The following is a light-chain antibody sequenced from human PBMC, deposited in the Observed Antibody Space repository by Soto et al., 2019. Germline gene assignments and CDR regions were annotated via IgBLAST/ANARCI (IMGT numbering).Light chain of an antibody. V-gene: IGLV2-14*03. Sequence: QSALTQPASVSGSPGQSITISCTGTSSDVGGYDYVSWYQQQPGKAPKLMIYDVNNPASGVSGRFSGSKSGTTASLTISGLQAEDEAKYYCTSYTPGGAFVVFGGGTKLTVL. J-gene: IGLJ2*01. CDR3: TSYTPGGAFVV. CDR1: SSDVGGYDY. CDR2: DVN.